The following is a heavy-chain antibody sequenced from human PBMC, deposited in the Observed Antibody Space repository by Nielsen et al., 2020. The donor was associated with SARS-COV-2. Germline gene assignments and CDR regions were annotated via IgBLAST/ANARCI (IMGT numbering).Heavy chain of an antibody. CDR2: ISGSGGST. CDR3: ANPIAAAAKGDY. CDR1: GFTFSSYA. D-gene: IGHD6-13*01. J-gene: IGHJ4*02. V-gene: IGHV3-23*01. Sequence: GGSLRLSCAASGFTFSSYAMSWVRQAPGKGLEWVSAISGSGGSTYYADSVKGRFTISRDNSKNTLYLQMNSLRAENTAVYYCANPIAAAAKGDYWGQGTLVTVSS.